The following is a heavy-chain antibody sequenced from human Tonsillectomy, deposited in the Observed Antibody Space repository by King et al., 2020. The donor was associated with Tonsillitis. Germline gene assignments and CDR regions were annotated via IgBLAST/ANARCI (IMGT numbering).Heavy chain of an antibody. CDR1: GFTLSNAW. J-gene: IGHJ4*02. Sequence: VQLVESGGCLVKLGGSLRLSCAASGFTLSNAWMSCVLQAPGMGLEWVGRIKRKTDGGTKDYAAPVKGRFTISRDDSKNTLYLPMNSLKTEDTAVYYCTTDPAYYDFWSPDYWGQGTLVTVSS. D-gene: IGHD3-3*01. CDR3: TTDPAYYDFWSPDY. V-gene: IGHV3-15*01. CDR2: IKRKTDGGTK.